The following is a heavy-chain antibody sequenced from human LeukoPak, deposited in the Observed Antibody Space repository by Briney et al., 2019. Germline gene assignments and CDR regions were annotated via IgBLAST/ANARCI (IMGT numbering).Heavy chain of an antibody. Sequence: ASVKVSCKASGYTFTGYYMHWVRQAPGQGLEWMGWINPNSGGTNYAQKFQGRVTMTRDTSISTAYMELSRLRSDDTAVYYCARVPGQWLVLHDYYFVYWGQGTLVTVSS. D-gene: IGHD6-19*01. CDR3: ARVPGQWLVLHDYYFVY. CDR2: INPNSGGT. V-gene: IGHV1-2*02. J-gene: IGHJ4*02. CDR1: GYTFTGYY.